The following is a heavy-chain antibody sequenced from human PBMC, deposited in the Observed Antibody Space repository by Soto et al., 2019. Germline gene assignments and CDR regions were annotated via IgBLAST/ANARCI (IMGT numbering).Heavy chain of an antibody. D-gene: IGHD6-19*01. J-gene: IGHJ4*02. Sequence: GGSLRLSCTASGFTVSTNYMNWVRQAPGKGLEWVSVIFPVGSTYYTDSVKGRFTISRDNSKNTVYLQMNSLRAADTAVYYCVKDHIAVTGKGFYDSWGQGTLVTVSS. CDR2: IFPVGST. CDR3: VKDHIAVTGKGFYDS. CDR1: GFTVSTNY. V-gene: IGHV3-66*01.